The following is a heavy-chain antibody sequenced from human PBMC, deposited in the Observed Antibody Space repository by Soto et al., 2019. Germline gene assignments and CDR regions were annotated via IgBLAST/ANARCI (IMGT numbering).Heavy chain of an antibody. CDR2: ITHSGST. CDR3: ARSSVRGWSY. Sequence: GTLSLTCAVYGGSFSGYYWTWIRQPPGKGLEWIGEITHSGSTNYNPSLKSRVTISVDTSKNQFSLNLNSVTAADTAVYYCARSSVRGWSYWGQGTLVTVSS. V-gene: IGHV4-34*01. CDR1: GGSFSGYY. D-gene: IGHD3-10*02. J-gene: IGHJ4*02.